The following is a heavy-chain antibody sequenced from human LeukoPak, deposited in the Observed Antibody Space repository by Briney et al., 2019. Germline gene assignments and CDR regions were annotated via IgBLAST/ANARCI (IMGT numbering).Heavy chain of an antibody. CDR3: ARAGTYYYDSSGYLFSFLIDY. CDR1: GGSISSSSYY. CDR2: IYYSGST. V-gene: IGHV4-39*07. D-gene: IGHD3-22*01. Sequence: SETLSLTCTVSGGSISSSSYYWGWIRQPPGKGLEWIGSIYYSGSTYYNPSLESRVTISVDTSKNQFSLKLSSVTAADTAVCYCARAGTYYYDSSGYLFSFLIDYWGQGTLVTVSS. J-gene: IGHJ4*02.